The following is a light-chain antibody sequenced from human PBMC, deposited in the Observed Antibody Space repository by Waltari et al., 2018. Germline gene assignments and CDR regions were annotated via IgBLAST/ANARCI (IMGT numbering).Light chain of an antibody. CDR1: QSVSSNY. J-gene: IGKJ1*01. V-gene: IGKV3-20*01. CDR2: GAS. CDR3: QQYDRSPET. Sequence: EIVLTRSPGTLSLSPGERATLSCRASQSVSSNYLAWYQQKLGQAPRLLIYGASYRATGIPDRFSGSGSGTDFTLTISRLEPEDFAVYYCQQYDRSPETFGQGTKVDIK.